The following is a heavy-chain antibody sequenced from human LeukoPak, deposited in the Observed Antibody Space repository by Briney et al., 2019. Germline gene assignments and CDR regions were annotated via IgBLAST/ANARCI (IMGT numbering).Heavy chain of an antibody. Sequence: SETLSLTCAVYGGSFSGYYWSWIRQPPGKGLEWIGEINHSGSTNYNPSLKSRVTISVDKSKNQFSLKLSSVTAADTAVYYCARDGLGYSNYYYYGMDVWGQGTTVTVSS. V-gene: IGHV4-34*01. D-gene: IGHD4-11*01. J-gene: IGHJ6*02. CDR3: ARDGLGYSNYYYYGMDV. CDR1: GGSFSGYY. CDR2: INHSGST.